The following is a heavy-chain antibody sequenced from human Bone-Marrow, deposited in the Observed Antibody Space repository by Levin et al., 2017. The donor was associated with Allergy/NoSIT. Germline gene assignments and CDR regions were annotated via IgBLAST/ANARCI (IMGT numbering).Heavy chain of an antibody. V-gene: IGHV3-66*01. CDR1: GFTVSDEY. Sequence: PGGSLRLSCEASGFTVSDEYMTWVRQAPGKGLEWVSLINTGGSTFYADSVEGRFTISRDNSRNMLFLQMNSLGAEDTAVYFCARVDTTVVSVRWLQYYYDYMDVWGRGTKVTVAS. D-gene: IGHD5-18*01. CDR2: INTGGST. CDR3: ARVDTTVVSVRWLQYYYDYMDV. J-gene: IGHJ6*03.